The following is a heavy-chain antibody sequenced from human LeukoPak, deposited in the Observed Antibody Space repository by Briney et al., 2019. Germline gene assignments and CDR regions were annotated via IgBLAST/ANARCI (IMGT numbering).Heavy chain of an antibody. CDR2: INWNSGRM. J-gene: IGHJ6*03. V-gene: IGHV3-9*01. D-gene: IGHD6-19*01. CDR3: AKDGQRRAVSVVTYMDV. CDR1: GFTFDDYA. Sequence: GGSLRLSCAAAGFTFDDYAMHWVRQSPAKGLDWVSTINWNSGRMEYADSVKGRFTISRYYAKNSLYLQMNSLRDEDTALYYCAKDGQRRAVSVVTYMDVWGKGTTVTVSS.